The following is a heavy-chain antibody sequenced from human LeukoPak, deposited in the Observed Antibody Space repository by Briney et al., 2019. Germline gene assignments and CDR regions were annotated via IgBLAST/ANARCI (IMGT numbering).Heavy chain of an antibody. CDR1: GFSLTSSGMC. CDR3: ARRVDYCDSSGYYYGGNDY. V-gene: IGHV2-70*11. D-gene: IGHD3-22*01. CDR2: IDWDDDK. J-gene: IGHJ4*02. Sequence: SGPTLVKPTQTLTLTCTFSGFSLTSSGMCVNWIRQPPGKALEWLARIDWDDDKNYNTSLKTRLTISKDTSKNQVVLTMTNMDPVDTATYYCARRVDYCDSSGYYYGGNDYWGQGTLVTVSS.